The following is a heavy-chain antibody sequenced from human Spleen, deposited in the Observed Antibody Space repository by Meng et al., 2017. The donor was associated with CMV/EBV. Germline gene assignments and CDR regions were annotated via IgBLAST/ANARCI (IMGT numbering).Heavy chain of an antibody. J-gene: IGHJ4*02. CDR1: GFTFSSYA. V-gene: IGHV3-30*14. CDR2: ISFDGSNK. Sequence: GESLKISCAASGFTFSSYAMHWVRQAPGKGLEWVTVISFDGSNKYYADSVKGRFTISRDNSKNTLYLQMNSLRAEDTAVYYCARENYLAIAARDYWGQGTLVTVSS. D-gene: IGHD6-6*01. CDR3: ARENYLAIAARDY.